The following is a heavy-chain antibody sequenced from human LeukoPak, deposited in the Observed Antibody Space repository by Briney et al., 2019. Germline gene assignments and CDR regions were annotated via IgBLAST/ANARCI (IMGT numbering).Heavy chain of an antibody. Sequence: SETLSLTCAVYGGSFSGYYWSWIRQPPGKGLEWIGYIYDSGSTNYNPSLKSRVTIPVDTSKNQFSLKLSSVTAADTAVYYCACLTTADAFDIWGQGTMVTVSS. J-gene: IGHJ3*02. CDR3: ACLTTADAFDI. CDR1: GGSFSGYY. D-gene: IGHD3-22*01. CDR2: IYDSGST. V-gene: IGHV4-59*01.